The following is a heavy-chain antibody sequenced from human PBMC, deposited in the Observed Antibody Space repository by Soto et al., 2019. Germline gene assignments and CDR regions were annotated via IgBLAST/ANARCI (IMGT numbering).Heavy chain of an antibody. CDR1: GFTFSSYW. V-gene: IGHV3-74*01. D-gene: IGHD1-26*01. CDR2: INSDGSST. J-gene: IGHJ6*02. Sequence: GGSLRLSCAASGFTFSSYWMHWVRQAPGKGLVWVSRINSDGSSTSYADSVKGRFTISRDNAKNTLYLQMNSLRAEDTAVYYCARGVVGATHPYYYYYGMDVWGQGTTVTVSS. CDR3: ARGVVGATHPYYYYYGMDV.